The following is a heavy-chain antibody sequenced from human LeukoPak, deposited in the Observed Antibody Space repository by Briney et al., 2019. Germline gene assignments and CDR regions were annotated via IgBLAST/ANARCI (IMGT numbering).Heavy chain of an antibody. D-gene: IGHD5-12*01. CDR2: ISSSSSYI. CDR1: GFTFSSYS. J-gene: IGHJ6*02. V-gene: IGHV3-21*01. Sequence: GGSLRLSCAASGFTFSSYSMNWVRQAPGKGLEWVSSISSSSSYIYYADSVKGRFTISRDNAKNSLYLQMNSLRAEDTAVYYCARVRYSGYDFLYYYYYYGMDVWGQGTTVTVSS. CDR3: ARVRYSGYDFLYYYYYYGMDV.